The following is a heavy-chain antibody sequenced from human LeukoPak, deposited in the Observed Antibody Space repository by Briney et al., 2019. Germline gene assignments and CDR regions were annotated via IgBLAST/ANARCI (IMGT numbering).Heavy chain of an antibody. Sequence: PGGSLRLSCAASGFTFSDYNMRWIRQAPGKGLEWVSYLSRSGSTKYYADSVKGRFTISRDNAKNSLFLQLNSLRAEDTAVYYCARVLRYCSGGNCYSGGLGYMDVWGKGTTVTISS. D-gene: IGHD2-15*01. CDR2: LSRSGSTK. CDR3: ARVLRYCSGGNCYSGGLGYMDV. CDR1: GFTFSDYN. V-gene: IGHV3-11*01. J-gene: IGHJ6*03.